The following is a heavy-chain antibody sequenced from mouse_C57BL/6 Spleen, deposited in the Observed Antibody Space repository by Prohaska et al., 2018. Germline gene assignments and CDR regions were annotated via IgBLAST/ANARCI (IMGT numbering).Heavy chain of an antibody. CDR1: GYTFTDYY. CDR2: INPNNGGT. Sequence: EVQLQQSVPELVKPGASVKISCKASGYTFTDYYMNWVKQSHGKSLEWIGDINPNNGGTSYNQKFKGKDTLTVDKSSSTAYMELRSLTSEDSAVYYCARSERGDYFDYWGQGTTLTVSS. CDR3: ARSERGDYFDY. V-gene: IGHV1-26*01. J-gene: IGHJ2*01.